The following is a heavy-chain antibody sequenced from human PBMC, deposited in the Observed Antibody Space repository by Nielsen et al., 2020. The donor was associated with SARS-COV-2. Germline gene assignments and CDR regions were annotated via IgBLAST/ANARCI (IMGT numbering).Heavy chain of an antibody. CDR3: ARAYRGNYPDY. CDR2: IYYSGST. J-gene: IGHJ4*02. Sequence: SETLSLTCTVSGGSASADNYYWSWIRQPPGKGLEWFGYIYYSGSTNYNPSLKSRVTISVDTSKNQFSLKLTSVTAADTAVYYCARAYRGNYPDYWGQGILVTVSS. D-gene: IGHD1-26*01. V-gene: IGHV4-61*01. CDR1: GGSASADNYY.